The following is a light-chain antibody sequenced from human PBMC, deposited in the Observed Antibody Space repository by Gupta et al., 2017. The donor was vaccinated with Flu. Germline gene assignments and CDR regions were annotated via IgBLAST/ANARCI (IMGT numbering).Light chain of an antibody. Sequence: QSVLTQPPSVSGAPGQRVPISCTGTSSNIGAGYDLHWYQQLPGTAPKLLIYGNINRPSGVPDRFSGSKSGTSASLAITGLQAEDEADYYCQSYESSRSGWVFGGGTKLTVL. CDR1: SSNIGAGYD. CDR2: GNI. CDR3: QSYESSRSGWV. V-gene: IGLV1-40*01. J-gene: IGLJ3*02.